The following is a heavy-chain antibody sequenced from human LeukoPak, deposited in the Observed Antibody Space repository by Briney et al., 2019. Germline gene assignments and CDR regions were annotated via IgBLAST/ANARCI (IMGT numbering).Heavy chain of an antibody. V-gene: IGHV4-34*01. D-gene: IGHD3-22*01. J-gene: IGHJ4*02. CDR3: ARGVYHDSSGYRYYYDS. CDR1: GGSFSGYY. Sequence: PSETLSLTCAVYGGSFSGYYWSWIRQPPGKGLEWIGEINHSGDTHYKPSLKSRLTLSVDTSKQQFSLKLTSVTAADTAVYYCARGVYHDSSGYRYYYDSWGQGSLVTLSS. CDR2: INHSGDT.